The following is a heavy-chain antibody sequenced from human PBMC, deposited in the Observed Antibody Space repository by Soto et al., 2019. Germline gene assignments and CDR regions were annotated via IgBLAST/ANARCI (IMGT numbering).Heavy chain of an antibody. CDR2: VYFSGNT. J-gene: IGHJ5*02. CDR3: GSVRPSGYVLS. Sequence: SETLSLTCADGGGVLSSCYWTWIRQSPGKGLEWIGYVYFSGNTNYNPSLKSRVTISIDTSKNQFSLRLASVTAADTAFYYCGSVRPSGYVLSWGQGTLVTVSS. CDR1: GGVLSSCY. V-gene: IGHV4-59*01. D-gene: IGHD6-25*01.